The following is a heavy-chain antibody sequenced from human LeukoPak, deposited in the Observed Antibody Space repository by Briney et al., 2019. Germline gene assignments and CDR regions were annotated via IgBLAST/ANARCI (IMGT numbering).Heavy chain of an antibody. CDR1: GFTFSSYA. J-gene: IGHJ4*02. Sequence: GGSLRLSCAASGFTFSSYAMSWVRQAPGKGLEWVSAISGSGGSTYYADSVKGRFTISRDNSKNTLYLQMNSLRAEDTAVYYCAKDPRGYSSSWYYFDYWGQETLVTVSS. D-gene: IGHD6-13*01. CDR2: ISGSGGST. CDR3: AKDPRGYSSSWYYFDY. V-gene: IGHV3-23*01.